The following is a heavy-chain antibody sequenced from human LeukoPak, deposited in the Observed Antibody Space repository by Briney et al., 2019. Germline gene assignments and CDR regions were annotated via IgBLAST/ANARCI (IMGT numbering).Heavy chain of an antibody. CDR3: ARELTYYDFWSGYLSYYYYMDV. J-gene: IGHJ6*03. CDR2: ISSSSSYI. Sequence: NPGGSLRLSCAASGFTFSSYSMNWVRQAPGKGLEWVSSISSSSSYIYYADSVKGRFTISRDNAKNSLYLQMNSLRAEDTAVYYCARELTYYDFWSGYLSYYYYMDVWGKGTTVTVSS. V-gene: IGHV3-21*01. CDR1: GFTFSSYS. D-gene: IGHD3-3*01.